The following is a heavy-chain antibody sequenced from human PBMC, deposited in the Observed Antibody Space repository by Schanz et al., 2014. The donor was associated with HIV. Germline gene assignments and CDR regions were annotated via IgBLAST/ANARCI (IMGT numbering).Heavy chain of an antibody. Sequence: QVQLVQSGAEVKKPGSSVKVSCRATGYPFSNSGVSWVRQAPGQGLEWMGWISAYNGHTSYAEKLQGRITMTTDTATTTAYMELRSLRSDDTAVYYCARDRGNIAVAATFDYWGQGTLVIVSS. V-gene: IGHV1-18*01. CDR2: ISAYNGHT. CDR3: ARDRGNIAVAATFDY. CDR1: GYPFSNSG. J-gene: IGHJ4*02. D-gene: IGHD6-19*01.